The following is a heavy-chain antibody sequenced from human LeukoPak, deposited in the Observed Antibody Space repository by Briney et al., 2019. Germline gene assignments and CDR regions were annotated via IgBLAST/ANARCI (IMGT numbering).Heavy chain of an antibody. CDR3: ARDLRIYCGGDCYGAFDI. CDR1: GGSISSGSYY. D-gene: IGHD2-21*02. CDR2: IYTSGST. J-gene: IGHJ3*02. Sequence: KASETLSLTCTVSGGSISSGSYYWSWIRQPAGKGLEWIGRIYTSGSTNYNPSLKSRVTISVDTSKNQFSLKLSSVTAADTAVYYCARDLRIYCGGDCYGAFDIWGQGTMVTVSS. V-gene: IGHV4-61*02.